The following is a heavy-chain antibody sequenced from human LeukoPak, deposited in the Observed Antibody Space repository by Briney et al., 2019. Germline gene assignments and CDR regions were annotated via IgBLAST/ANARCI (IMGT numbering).Heavy chain of an antibody. CDR1: GFTFSSYW. J-gene: IGHJ6*02. D-gene: IGHD6-19*01. CDR3: ARDRRRWLVESIYYGMDV. CDR2: IKQDGSEK. Sequence: PGGSLRLSCAASGFTFSSYWMSWVRQAPGKGLEWVANIKQDGSEKYYVDSVKGRFTISRDNAKNSLYLQMNSLRAEDTAVYYCARDRRRWLVESIYYGMDVWGQGTTVTVSS. V-gene: IGHV3-7*01.